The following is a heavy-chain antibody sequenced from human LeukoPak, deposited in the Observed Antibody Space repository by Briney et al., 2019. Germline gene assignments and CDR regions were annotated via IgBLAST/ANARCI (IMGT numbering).Heavy chain of an antibody. J-gene: IGHJ4*02. Sequence: SQTLSLTCTVSGGSISSGDYYWSSIRQPPGEGLEWIGYTYYSGSTYYNPSLKSRVTISVDTSKNQFSLKLSSVTAADTAVYYCARVHSSSWYYFDYWGQGTLVTVSS. CDR1: GGSISSGDYY. CDR3: ARVHSSSWYYFDY. V-gene: IGHV4-30-4*08. CDR2: TYYSGST. D-gene: IGHD6-13*01.